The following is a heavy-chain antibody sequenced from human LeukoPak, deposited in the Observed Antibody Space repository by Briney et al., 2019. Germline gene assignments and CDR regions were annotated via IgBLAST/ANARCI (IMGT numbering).Heavy chain of an antibody. J-gene: IGHJ3*01. CDR1: GGSISSGSYY. D-gene: IGHD6-13*01. Sequence: SQTLSLTCTVSGGSISSGSYYWSWIRQPPGKGLEWIGFVYYTGSTNYSPSLKSRVTISVDTSKNQFSLKLRSVTAADTAVYYCARISSSNWYNERGAFDVWGQGTMVTVSS. CDR3: ARISSSNWYNERGAFDV. CDR2: VYYTGST. V-gene: IGHV4-61*01.